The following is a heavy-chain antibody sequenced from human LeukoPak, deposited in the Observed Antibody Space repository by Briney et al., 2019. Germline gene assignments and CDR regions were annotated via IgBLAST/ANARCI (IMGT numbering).Heavy chain of an antibody. CDR2: IKKDGSEK. D-gene: IGHD3-10*02. CDR1: GFTFSSYW. V-gene: IGHV3-7*01. Sequence: GGSLRLSCAASGFTFSSYWMSWVRQAPGKGLEWVANIKKDGSEKYYVDSVKGRFTISRDNAKNSLYLQMNSLRAEDTAVYYCAELGITMIGGVWGKGTTVTVSS. CDR3: AELGITMIGGV. J-gene: IGHJ6*04.